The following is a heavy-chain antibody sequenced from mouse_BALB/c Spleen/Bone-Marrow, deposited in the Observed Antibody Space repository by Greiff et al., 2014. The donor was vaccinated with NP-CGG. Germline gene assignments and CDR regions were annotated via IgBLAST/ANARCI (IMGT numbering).Heavy chain of an antibody. CDR1: GYTFTDYA. Sequence: QVQLQQSGAELVRPGVSVKISCKGSGYTFTDYAMHWVKQSHAKSLEWIGVISTYYGDASYHQKFKGKATMTVDKSSSTAYMELARLTSEDSAIYYCAREGNGNLDYWGQGTTLTVSS. J-gene: IGHJ2*01. V-gene: IGHV1S137*01. D-gene: IGHD2-1*01. CDR2: ISTYYGDA. CDR3: AREGNGNLDY.